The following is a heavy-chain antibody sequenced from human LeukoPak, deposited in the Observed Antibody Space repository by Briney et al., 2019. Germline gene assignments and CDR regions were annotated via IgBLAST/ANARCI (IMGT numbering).Heavy chain of an antibody. D-gene: IGHD5-24*01. J-gene: IGHJ4*02. CDR1: GDPVWSYY. CDR3: ARGAYADRTGYNLDS. V-gene: IGHV4-59*02. Sequence: SETLSLTCSVSGDPVWSYYWTWVRQPPEKGLEWIGYVFFGGQTNYNPSVKSRVTISLDTSRSQFSLNLTSVTAADSAVYYCARGAYADRTGYNLDSWGQRTLVFVSS. CDR2: VFFGGQT.